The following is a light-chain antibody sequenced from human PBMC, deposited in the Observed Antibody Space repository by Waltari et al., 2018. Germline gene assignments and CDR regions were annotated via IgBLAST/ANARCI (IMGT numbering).Light chain of an antibody. V-gene: IGKV4-1*01. CDR3: QQYYTSPYT. CDR2: WAF. Sequence: DIVMTQSPDSLAVSLGEWATINCKSSQSVLYSPQNKNYLAWYQQKPGQPPNLLIYWAFTRESGVPDRFSGSGSGTDFTLTIDSLQAEDVAVYYCQQYYTSPYTFGQGTKLEIK. J-gene: IGKJ2*01. CDR1: QSVLYSPQNKNY.